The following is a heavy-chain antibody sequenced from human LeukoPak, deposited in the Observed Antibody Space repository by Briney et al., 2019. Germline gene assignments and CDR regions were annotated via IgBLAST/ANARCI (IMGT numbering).Heavy chain of an antibody. V-gene: IGHV4-4*07. CDR1: GGSISSYY. J-gene: IGHJ4*02. D-gene: IGHD4-17*01. CDR3: ARTRHHGDDFDY. CDR2: IYTSGST. Sequence: SETLSLTCTVSGGSISSYYWSWIRQPAGKGLEWIGRIYTSGSTNYNPALKRRGTISVDTYNNHFSLSLMSITTADTALYYCARTRHHGDDFDYWGEGTLDSVFS.